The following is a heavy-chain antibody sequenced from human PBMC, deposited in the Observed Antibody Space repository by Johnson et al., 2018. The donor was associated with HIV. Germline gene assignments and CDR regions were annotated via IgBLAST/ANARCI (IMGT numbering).Heavy chain of an antibody. CDR2: ISFDGSNK. Sequence: QVQLVESGGGVVQPGRSLRLSCAASGFTFSSYAMHWVRQAPGKGLGWVAVISFDGSNKYYADSVKGRFTSSRDNYKNKLYLQMNSLRAEETAVYYCAREGLFSDAFDIWGQGTMVTVSS. V-gene: IGHV3-30*04. D-gene: IGHD3-3*01. CDR1: GFTFSSYA. J-gene: IGHJ3*02. CDR3: AREGLFSDAFDI.